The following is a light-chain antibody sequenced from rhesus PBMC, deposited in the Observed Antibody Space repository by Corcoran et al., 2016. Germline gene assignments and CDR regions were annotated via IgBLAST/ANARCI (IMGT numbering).Light chain of an antibody. CDR1: QSVRNS. V-gene: IGKV3-42*03. J-gene: IGKJ1*01. Sequence: DIVLTQSPATLSLSPGERATLSCRASQSVRNSLAWSQQMPGPVPRLLIYDSSTRVSGIPGRISGRGSGTDFTLTISSLEPEDFGIYYCQHYITWPRTFGQGTKVEFK. CDR3: QHYITWPRT. CDR2: DSS.